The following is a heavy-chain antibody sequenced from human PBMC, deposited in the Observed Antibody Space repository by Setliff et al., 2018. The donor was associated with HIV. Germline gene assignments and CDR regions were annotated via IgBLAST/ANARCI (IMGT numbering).Heavy chain of an antibody. CDR2: IFYTGNT. D-gene: IGHD2-8*01. CDR1: GGSISSSTYY. J-gene: IGHJ5*02. V-gene: IGHV4-39*01. Sequence: SETLSLTCSVSGGSISSSTYYWGWIRQPPGKGLEWIGDIFYTGNTYYNPSLQSRVAISVDTSENQFSLKLNSVTAADTAVYYCARRGRDGVLIVFATCFDPWGQGTQVTVSS. CDR3: ARRGRDGVLIVFATCFDP.